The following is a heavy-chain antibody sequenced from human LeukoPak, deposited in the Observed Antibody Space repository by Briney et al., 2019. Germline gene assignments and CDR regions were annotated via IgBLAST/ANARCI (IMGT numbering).Heavy chain of an antibody. CDR1: GFTFSSYS. J-gene: IGHJ4*02. D-gene: IGHD2-2*01. CDR2: ISSSSSTI. V-gene: IGHV3-48*04. CDR3: ARAPTVLVGYCSSSSCQADY. Sequence: GGSLRLSCAASGFTFSSYSMNWVRQAPGKGLEWVSYISSSSSTIYYADSVKGRFTISRDNAENSLYLQMNSLRVEDTAVYYCARAPTVLVGYCSSSSCQADYWGQGTLVTVSS.